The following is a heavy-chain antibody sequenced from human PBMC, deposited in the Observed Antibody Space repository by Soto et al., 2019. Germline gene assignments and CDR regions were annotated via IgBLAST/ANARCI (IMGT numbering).Heavy chain of an antibody. CDR2: INHSGST. CDR3: ATAGADEAGDY. D-gene: IGHD3-10*01. J-gene: IGHJ4*02. CDR1: GGSFSGYY. Sequence: QVQLQQWGAGLLKPSETLSLTCAVYGGSFSGYYWSWIRQPPGKGLEWIGEINHSGSTNYNPSLKSRVTISVDTSKNQFSLKLSSVTAADTAVYYCATAGADEAGDYWGQGTLVTVSS. V-gene: IGHV4-34*01.